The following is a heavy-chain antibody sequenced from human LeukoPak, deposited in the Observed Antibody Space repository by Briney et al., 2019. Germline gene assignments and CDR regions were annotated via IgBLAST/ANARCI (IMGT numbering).Heavy chain of an antibody. CDR3: ARDWDDYGDYRSLFDP. Sequence: EASVKVSCKASGYTFTSYYMHWVRQAPGQGLEWMGIINPSGGSTSYAQKFQGRVTMTRDMSTSTVYMELSSLRSEDTAVYYCARDWDDYGDYRSLFDPWGQGTLVTVSS. CDR2: INPSGGST. CDR1: GYTFTSYY. J-gene: IGHJ5*02. D-gene: IGHD4-17*01. V-gene: IGHV1-46*01.